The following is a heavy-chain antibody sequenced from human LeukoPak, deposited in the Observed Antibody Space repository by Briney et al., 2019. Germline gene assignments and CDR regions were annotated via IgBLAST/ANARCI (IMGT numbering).Heavy chain of an antibody. Sequence: GGSLRLSCAASGFTLSSYAMHWVRQAPGKGLEWVAVISYDGSNKYYADSMKGRFTISRDNSENTLYLQMNTLRAEDTAIYFCAKSLAARWVIDYWGQGTLVTVSS. J-gene: IGHJ4*02. CDR2: ISYDGSNK. V-gene: IGHV3-30*04. CDR1: GFTLSSYA. CDR3: AKSLAARWVIDY. D-gene: IGHD6-25*01.